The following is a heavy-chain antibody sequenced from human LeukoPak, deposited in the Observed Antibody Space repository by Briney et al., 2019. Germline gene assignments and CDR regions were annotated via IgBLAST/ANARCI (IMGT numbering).Heavy chain of an antibody. J-gene: IGHJ4*02. D-gene: IGHD5-24*01. CDR3: ARVRGRDGYNYGY. Sequence: SXXVXCXAXXGTXSXYAISWVRQAPGQGLEWMGGIIPIFGTANYAQKFQGRVTITADESTSTAYMELSSLRSEDTAVYYCARVRGRDGYNYGYWGQGTLVTVSS. CDR2: IIPIFGTA. V-gene: IGHV1-69*13. CDR1: XGTXSXYA.